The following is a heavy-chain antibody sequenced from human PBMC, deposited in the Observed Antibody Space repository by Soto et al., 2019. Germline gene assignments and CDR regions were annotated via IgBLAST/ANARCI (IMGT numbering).Heavy chain of an antibody. CDR2: ISYNGNT. CDR1: GGSITTSGFH. Sequence: SETLSLTCTVSGGSITTSGFHWGWIRQPPGTGLEWIGTISYNGNTYYSASLQSRVTISGDTSRSQFSLKLTSVTAADTAVYYCARLDRFGSGSYPKYWGQGTLVTVSS. V-gene: IGHV4-39*01. J-gene: IGHJ4*02. D-gene: IGHD3-10*01. CDR3: ARLDRFGSGSYPKY.